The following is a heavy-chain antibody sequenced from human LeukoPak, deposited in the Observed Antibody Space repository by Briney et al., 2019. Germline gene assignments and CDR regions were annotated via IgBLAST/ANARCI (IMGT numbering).Heavy chain of an antibody. D-gene: IGHD6-19*01. J-gene: IGHJ3*02. CDR3: ARGPRGSVWAHHAFDI. CDR1: GYTFISYD. V-gene: IGHV1-8*01. CDR2: MNPNSGNT. Sequence: GASVTVSHKTSGYTFISYDINSLRQASGQGLEWMGWMNPNSGNTGYADKFQGRVTISRDTSINTAYMDLSSLESDDTAVYYCARGPRGSVWAHHAFDIWGQARMVPVSS.